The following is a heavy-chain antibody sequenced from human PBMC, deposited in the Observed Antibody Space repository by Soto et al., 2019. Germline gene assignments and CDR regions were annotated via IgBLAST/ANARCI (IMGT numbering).Heavy chain of an antibody. D-gene: IGHD3-16*01. CDR1: GGFMRPYY. CDR2: IYYSGST. V-gene: IGHV4-59*01. CDR3: AGGGNDHPNRFDP. J-gene: IGHJ5*02. Sequence: PSETLSLTCSVSGGFMRPYYWNWIRQPPGKGLEWIGFIYYSGSTNYNPSLKSRVTISVDTSKNQFSLNLRSVTAADTAIYYCAGGGNDHPNRFDPCGQRTLVTVSS.